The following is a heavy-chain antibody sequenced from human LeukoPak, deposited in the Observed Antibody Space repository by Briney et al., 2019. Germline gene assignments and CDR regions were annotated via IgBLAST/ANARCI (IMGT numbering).Heavy chain of an antibody. CDR2: IYYSGST. V-gene: IGHV4-39*01. D-gene: IGHD1-26*01. J-gene: IGHJ3*02. CDR3: AKIDAGATTYAFDI. Sequence: PSETLSLTCTVSGGSISSSSYSWGWIRQPAGKGLEWIGSIYYSGSTYYNPSPKSRVTISVDTSKNQFSLKLSSVTAADTAVYYCAKIDAGATTYAFDIWGQGTMVTVSS. CDR1: GGSISSSSYS.